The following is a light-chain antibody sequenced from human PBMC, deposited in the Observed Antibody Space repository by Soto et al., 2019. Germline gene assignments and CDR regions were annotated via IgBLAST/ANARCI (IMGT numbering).Light chain of an antibody. Sequence: DIVMTQSPDSLAVSLGERATINCKSSQSVLYTSNNKNYLAWYQQKPGQPPRLLIYWASTRESGVPDRFSGSGSGTDFTLTIGSLQAEDVAIYYCQQYYSSLTFGQGTKVEIK. J-gene: IGKJ1*01. CDR2: WAS. V-gene: IGKV4-1*01. CDR3: QQYYSSLT. CDR1: QSVLYTSNNKNY.